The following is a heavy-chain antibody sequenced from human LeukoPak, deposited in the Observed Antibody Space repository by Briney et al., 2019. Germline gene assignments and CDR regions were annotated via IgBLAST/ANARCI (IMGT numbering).Heavy chain of an antibody. CDR1: GGSISSYY. V-gene: IGHV4-59*08. CDR3: ARREPSIAAAGTGSYYYYYMDV. CDR2: IYYSGST. J-gene: IGHJ6*03. D-gene: IGHD6-13*01. Sequence: PSETLSLTCTVSGGSISSYYWSWIRQPPGKGLEWIGYIYYSGSTNYNPSLKSRVTISVDTSKNQFSLKLSSVTAADTAVYYCARREPSIAAAGTGSYYYYYMDVWGKGTTVTVSS.